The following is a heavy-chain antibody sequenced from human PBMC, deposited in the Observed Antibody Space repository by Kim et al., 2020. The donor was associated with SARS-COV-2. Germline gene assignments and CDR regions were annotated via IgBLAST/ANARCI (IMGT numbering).Heavy chain of an antibody. Sequence: GGSLRLSCAASGFTFSNAWMSWVRQAPGKGLEWVGRIKSKTDGGTTDYAAPMKGRFTISRDDSKNTLYLQMNSLKTEDTAVYYCTTDLTYYDYVWGSYRHDYWGQGTLVTVSS. V-gene: IGHV3-15*01. CDR2: IKSKTDGGTT. J-gene: IGHJ4*02. CDR3: TTDLTYYDYVWGSYRHDY. CDR1: GFTFSNAW. D-gene: IGHD3-16*02.